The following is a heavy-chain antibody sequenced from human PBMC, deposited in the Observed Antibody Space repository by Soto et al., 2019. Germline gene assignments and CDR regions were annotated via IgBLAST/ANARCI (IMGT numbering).Heavy chain of an antibody. CDR2: IIPIFGTA. J-gene: IGHJ4*02. CDR1: GGTFSSYA. V-gene: IGHV1-69*13. CDR3: AKSQLWSYYFDY. Sequence: SVKVSCKASGGTFSSYAISWVRQAPGQGLEWMGGIIPIFGTANYAQKFQGRVTITADESTSTAYMELSSLRSEDTAVYYCAKSQLWSYYFDYWGQGTLVTVSS. D-gene: IGHD5-18*01.